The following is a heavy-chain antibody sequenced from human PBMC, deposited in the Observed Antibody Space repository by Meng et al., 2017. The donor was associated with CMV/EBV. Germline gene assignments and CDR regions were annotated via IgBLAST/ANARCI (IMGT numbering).Heavy chain of an antibody. CDR3: ARGLWFGELSPFDY. CDR1: GGAFSGYN. Sequence: QGESPQWDAGLLEPPETLSRTCAVYGGAFSGYNWSWIRQTPGKGLEWIGEINHSGSTNYNPSLKSRVTISVDTSKNQFSLKLSSVTAADTAVYYCARGLWFGELSPFDYWGQGTLVTVSS. V-gene: IGHV4-34*01. CDR2: INHSGST. J-gene: IGHJ4*02. D-gene: IGHD3-10*01.